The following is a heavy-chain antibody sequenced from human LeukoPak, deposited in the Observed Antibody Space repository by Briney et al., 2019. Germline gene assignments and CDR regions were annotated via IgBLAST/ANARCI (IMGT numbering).Heavy chain of an antibody. CDR1: GGSFSGYY. CDR2: INHSGSI. V-gene: IGHV4-34*01. Sequence: PSETLSLTCAVYGGSFSGYYWSWIRQPPGEGLEWIGEINHSGSINYNPSPKSRVTISADTSKNQFSLKLSSVTAADTAVYYCARADDCSGGSCWFDPWGQGTLATVSS. D-gene: IGHD2-15*01. J-gene: IGHJ5*02. CDR3: ARADDCSGGSCWFDP.